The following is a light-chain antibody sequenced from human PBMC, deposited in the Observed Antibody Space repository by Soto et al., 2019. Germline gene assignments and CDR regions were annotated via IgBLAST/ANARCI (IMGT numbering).Light chain of an antibody. CDR1: QGITHD. V-gene: IGKV1-17*01. Sequence: DIQMTQSPSSLSASVGDRVTITCRASQGITHDLGWYQQKPGKAPKRLIYAASSLQSGVPSRFSGSGSGTEFTLTISSLQPEDFATYYCLQSNSYPLTFGGGTKVQIK. J-gene: IGKJ4*01. CDR2: AAS. CDR3: LQSNSYPLT.